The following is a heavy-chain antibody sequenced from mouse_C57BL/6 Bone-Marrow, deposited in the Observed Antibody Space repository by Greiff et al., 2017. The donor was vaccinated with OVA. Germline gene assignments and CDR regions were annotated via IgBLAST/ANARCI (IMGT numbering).Heavy chain of an antibody. Sequence: VQLKQSGAELVRPGASVKLSCTASGFNIKDDYMHWVKQRPEQGLEWIGWIDPENGDTEYASKFQGKATITADTSSNTAYLQLSSLTSEDTAVYYCTTYPSWDIYAMDYWGQGTSVTVSS. D-gene: IGHD4-1*01. V-gene: IGHV14-4*01. CDR1: GFNIKDDY. CDR3: TTYPSWDIYAMDY. J-gene: IGHJ4*01. CDR2: IDPENGDT.